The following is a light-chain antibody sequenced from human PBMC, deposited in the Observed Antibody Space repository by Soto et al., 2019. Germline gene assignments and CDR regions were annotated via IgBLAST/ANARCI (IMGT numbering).Light chain of an antibody. CDR3: SSFGGNNNYV. Sequence: QSALAQPPSASGSPGQSVTISCTGTSSDVGGYNYVSWYQQHPGKAPKLMIYEVSKRPAGVPDRFSGSKSGNTASLTVSGLQAEDEADYYCSSFGGNNNYVFGTGTKVTVL. CDR1: SSDVGGYNY. CDR2: EVS. V-gene: IGLV2-8*01. J-gene: IGLJ1*01.